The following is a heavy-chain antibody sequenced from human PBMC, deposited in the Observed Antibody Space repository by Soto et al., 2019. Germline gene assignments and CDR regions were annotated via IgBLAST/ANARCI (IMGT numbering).Heavy chain of an antibody. V-gene: IGHV4-31*03. CDR1: GGSISSGDYY. CDR3: ARSAGDYSYYMAV. CDR2: VYYSGST. J-gene: IGHJ6*03. Sequence: QVQLQESGPGLVRPSQTLSLTCTVSGGSISSGDYYWNWVRQHPGKGLEWIGYVYYSGSTYYNPSLTSRLTISVDTSKIPFSLRLSSVTAADTAVYYCARSAGDYSYYMAVWGKGTTVTVSS. D-gene: IGHD4-17*01.